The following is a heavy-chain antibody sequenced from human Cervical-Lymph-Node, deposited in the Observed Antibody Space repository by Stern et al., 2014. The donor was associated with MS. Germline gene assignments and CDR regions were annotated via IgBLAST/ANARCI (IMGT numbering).Heavy chain of an antibody. D-gene: IGHD3-10*01. Sequence: VQLVESRAEVKKPGSSAQVSCKASGGTFSSYEITWVRPAPGQRPEWTGGLIPTFDTPTSAHTFQYRVTLSAHESTNTAYLELNGLKSDDTAIYFCARAYTYYSNSAGYWGQGTLATVSS. CDR1: GGTFSSYE. J-gene: IGHJ1*01. V-gene: IGHV1-69*01. CDR3: ARAYTYYSNSAGY. CDR2: LIPTFDTP.